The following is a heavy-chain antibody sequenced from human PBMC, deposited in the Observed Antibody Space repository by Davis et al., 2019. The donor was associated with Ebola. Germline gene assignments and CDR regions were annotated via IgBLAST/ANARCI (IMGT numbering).Heavy chain of an antibody. CDR1: GFTFSREW. D-gene: IGHD3-22*01. CDR2: INPEETTI. Sequence: GESLKISCAASGFTFSREWMHWVRQAPGKGLVWVARINPEETTITYADSVKGRFTISRDNAKNSLYLQMNSLRVDDTAVYFCARDGPNYDVGYWGQGTLVTVSA. V-gene: IGHV3-74*01. CDR3: ARDGPNYDVGY. J-gene: IGHJ4*02.